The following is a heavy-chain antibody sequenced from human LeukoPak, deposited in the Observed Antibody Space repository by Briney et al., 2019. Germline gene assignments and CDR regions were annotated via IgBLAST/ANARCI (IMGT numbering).Heavy chain of an antibody. D-gene: IGHD1-26*01. CDR3: ARGGAVGATTASYVY. Sequence: SETLSLTCTVSGGSISSYYWSWIRQPPGKGLEWIGYIYYSGSTNYNPSLKSRVTLSVDTSKNQFSLKLSSVTAADTAVYYCARGGAVGATTASYVYWGQGTLVTVSS. CDR2: IYYSGST. V-gene: IGHV4-59*01. CDR1: GGSISSYY. J-gene: IGHJ4*02.